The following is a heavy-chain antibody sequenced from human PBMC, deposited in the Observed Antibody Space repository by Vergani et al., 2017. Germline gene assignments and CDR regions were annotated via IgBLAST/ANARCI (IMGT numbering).Heavy chain of an antibody. V-gene: IGHV1-46*03. J-gene: IGHJ4*01. CDR1: GYTFSKYY. Sequence: QVQVVQSGAEVKKSVASVKVSCKTSGYTFSKYYMHWVRQAPGQGLEWMGIINPSGGHTNYAQKFQGRVTMTRDTSTSTVYIELSSLRSEDTAIYYCAIGDYGIWTGYRHRGQGTLVTGSA. D-gene: IGHD3-9*01. CDR3: AIGDYGIWTGYRH. CDR2: INPSGGHT.